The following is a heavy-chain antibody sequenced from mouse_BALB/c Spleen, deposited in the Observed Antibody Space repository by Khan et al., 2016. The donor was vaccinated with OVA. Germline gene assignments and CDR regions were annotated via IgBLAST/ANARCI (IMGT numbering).Heavy chain of an antibody. Sequence: VQLQQSGTELAKPGASVKMSCKASGYTFTTYWMHWVKQRPGQGLEWIGYINPTSGYTDYNEKFKDKATLSADTSSSTAYMQLSSLTSEDAAVYDCARDRIDYWGQGTTLTVSS. CDR2: INPTSGYT. CDR1: GYTFTTYW. V-gene: IGHV1-7*01. J-gene: IGHJ2*01. CDR3: ARDRIDY.